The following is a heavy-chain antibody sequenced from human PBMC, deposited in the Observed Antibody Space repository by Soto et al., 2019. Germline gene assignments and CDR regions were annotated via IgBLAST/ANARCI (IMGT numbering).Heavy chain of an antibody. CDR1: GGSISSGGFS. CDR2: IYHSGST. CDR3: VRSSNYENWFVP. V-gene: IGHV4-30-2*01. Sequence: QLQLQESGSGLVKPSQTLSLTCAVCGGSISSGGFSWSWIRQPPGKGLEWLGYIYHSGSTSFSPSLIRRVTNSVGRSKDQFSFKLGLVTAADTAVDYCVRSSNYENWFVPWVQGPQLTVSS. J-gene: IGHJ5*02. D-gene: IGHD4-4*01.